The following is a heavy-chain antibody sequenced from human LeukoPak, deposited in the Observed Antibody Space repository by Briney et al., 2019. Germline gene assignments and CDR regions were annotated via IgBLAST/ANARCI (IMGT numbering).Heavy chain of an antibody. V-gene: IGHV3-30-3*01. Sequence: GGSLRLSCAASGFTFSSYAMHWVRQAPGKGLEWVAVISYDGSNKYYADSVKGRFTISRDNSKNTLYLQMNSLRAEDTAVYYCARAAPVAGITHFDYWGQGTLVTVSS. CDR1: GFTFSSYA. J-gene: IGHJ4*02. CDR3: ARAAPVAGITHFDY. CDR2: ISYDGSNK. D-gene: IGHD6-19*01.